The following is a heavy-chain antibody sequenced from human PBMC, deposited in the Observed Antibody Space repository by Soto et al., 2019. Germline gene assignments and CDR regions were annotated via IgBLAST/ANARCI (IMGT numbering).Heavy chain of an antibody. J-gene: IGHJ1*01. D-gene: IGHD6-19*01. Sequence: QVQLVQSGAEVKKPGSSVKVSCKASGGTFSSYAISWVRQAPGQGLEWMGGIIPIFGTANYAQKFQGRVTVTAAESPSTAYRELSTLRSEDTAVYYCARDGVAGRPLGYFQHWGQGTLVTVSS. CDR1: GGTFSSYA. CDR3: ARDGVAGRPLGYFQH. V-gene: IGHV1-69*12. CDR2: IIPIFGTA.